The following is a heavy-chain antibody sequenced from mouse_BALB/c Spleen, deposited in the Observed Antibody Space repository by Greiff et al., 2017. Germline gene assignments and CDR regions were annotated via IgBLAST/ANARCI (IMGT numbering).Heavy chain of an antibody. CDR1: GFAFSSYD. V-gene: IGHV5-12-1*01. J-gene: IGHJ2*01. CDR3: ASYGSSSY. Sequence: EVHLVESGGGLVKPGGSLKLSCAASGFAFSSYDMSWVRQTPEKRLEWVAYISSGGGSTYYPDTVKGRFTISRDNAKNTLYLQMSSLKSEDTAMYYCASYGSSSYWGQGTTLTVSS. CDR2: ISSGGGST. D-gene: IGHD1-1*01.